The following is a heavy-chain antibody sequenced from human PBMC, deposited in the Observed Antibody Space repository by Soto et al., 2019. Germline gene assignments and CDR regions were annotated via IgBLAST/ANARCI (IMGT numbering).Heavy chain of an antibody. CDR1: GGSVSSGSYY. Sequence: SETLSLTCTVSGGSVSSGSYYWSWIRQPPGKGLEWIGYIYYSGSTYYNPSLKSRVTISVDTSKNQFSLKLSSVTAADTAVYYCARVIVVATQWFDPWGQGTLVTVSS. CDR3: ARVIVVATQWFDP. D-gene: IGHD5-12*01. V-gene: IGHV4-31*03. J-gene: IGHJ5*02. CDR2: IYYSGST.